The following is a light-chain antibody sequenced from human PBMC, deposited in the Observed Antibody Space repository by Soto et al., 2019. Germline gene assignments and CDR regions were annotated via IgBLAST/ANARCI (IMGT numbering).Light chain of an antibody. J-gene: IGKJ1*01. CDR1: QCVRTY. CDR3: PQYQYLGT. V-gene: IGKV3D-15*01. CDR2: CAS. Sequence: DIVVTQYPASLSLCEGEKASLSGRASQCVRTYVAGYQQKPGQAPRLLIYCASSRATGIPDRLRGRGSGTDLPLPHSSLPSEDFALSYRPQYQYLGTLGQGTKVDIK.